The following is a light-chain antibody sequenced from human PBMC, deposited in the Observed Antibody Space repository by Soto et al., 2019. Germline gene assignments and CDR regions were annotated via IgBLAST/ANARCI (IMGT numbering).Light chain of an antibody. J-gene: IGLJ2*01. Sequence: QSALTQPPSASGSPGQSVSISCTGPSSDVGGYNYVSWYQQHPGKAPKLMIYEVSKRPSGVPDRFSGSKSGNTASLTVSGIKADDEADYYCSSYAGSNNLIFGGGTKVTVL. CDR1: SSDVGGYNY. CDR3: SSYAGSNNLI. CDR2: EVS. V-gene: IGLV2-8*01.